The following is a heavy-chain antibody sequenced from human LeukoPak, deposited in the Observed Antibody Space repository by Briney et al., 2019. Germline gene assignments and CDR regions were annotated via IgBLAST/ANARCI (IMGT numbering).Heavy chain of an antibody. CDR1: GYTLTELS. Sequence: GASVKVSCKVSGYTLTELSMHWVRQAPGKGLEWMGGFDPEDGETIYAQKFQGRVTITRNTSISTAYMELSSLRSEDTAVYYCARRRTYHYFAFDPWGQGTLVTVSS. CDR2: FDPEDGET. CDR3: ARRRTYHYFAFDP. D-gene: IGHD3/OR15-3a*01. J-gene: IGHJ5*02. V-gene: IGHV1-24*01.